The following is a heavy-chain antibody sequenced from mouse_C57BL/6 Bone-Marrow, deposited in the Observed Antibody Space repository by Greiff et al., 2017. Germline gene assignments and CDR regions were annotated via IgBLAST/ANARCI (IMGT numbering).Heavy chain of an antibody. Sequence: VQLQQPGAELVKPGASVKLSCKASGYTFTSYWMHWVKQRPGQGLEWIGMIHPNSGSTNYNEKFKSKATLTVDKSSSTAYMQLSSLTYEDSAVYYCARPYSSLFDYWGQGTSLTVSS. V-gene: IGHV1-64*01. CDR3: ARPYSSLFDY. CDR2: IHPNSGST. CDR1: GYTFTSYW. D-gene: IGHD6-1*01. J-gene: IGHJ2*02.